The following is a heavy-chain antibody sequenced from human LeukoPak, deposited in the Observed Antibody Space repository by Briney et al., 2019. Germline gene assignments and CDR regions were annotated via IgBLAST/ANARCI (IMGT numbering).Heavy chain of an antibody. CDR2: ISCSGTT. J-gene: IGHJ5*02. Sequence: SETLSLTCTVSGGSIISYYWSWIRQPPGKGLEWIGYISCSGTTNYNPSLKSRLTISVDTSKNHFSLKLNSVTAADTAVYYCARHSGWELRGFDPWGQGTLVTVSS. CDR3: ARHSGWELRGFDP. CDR1: GGSIISYY. V-gene: IGHV4-59*08. D-gene: IGHD1-26*01.